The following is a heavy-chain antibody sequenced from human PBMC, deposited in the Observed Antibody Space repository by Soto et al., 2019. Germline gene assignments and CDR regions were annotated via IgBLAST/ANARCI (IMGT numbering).Heavy chain of an antibody. CDR1: GFTFSSYA. CDR2: ISGSGGST. Sequence: GGSLRLSCAASGFTFSSYAMSWVRQAPGKGLEWVSAISGSGGSTYYADSVKGRFTISRDNSKNTLYLQMNSLRAEDTSVYYCAKSDNWNDLAFDIWGQGTMVTVSS. D-gene: IGHD1-1*01. CDR3: AKSDNWNDLAFDI. J-gene: IGHJ3*02. V-gene: IGHV3-23*01.